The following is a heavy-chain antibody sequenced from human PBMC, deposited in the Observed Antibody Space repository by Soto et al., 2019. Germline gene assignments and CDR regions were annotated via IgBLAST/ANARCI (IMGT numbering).Heavy chain of an antibody. D-gene: IGHD3-10*01. Sequence: GGSLRLSXAASGFTFSRYEMNWVRQAPGKGLEWIAYIHSSATTIYYADSVKGRFTISRDNAKNSLCLQLNSLSAEDTAVYYCATRSGGGGAFDFWGQGTMVTVSS. CDR1: GFTFSRYE. V-gene: IGHV3-48*03. J-gene: IGHJ3*01. CDR2: IHSSATTI. CDR3: ATRSGGGGAFDF.